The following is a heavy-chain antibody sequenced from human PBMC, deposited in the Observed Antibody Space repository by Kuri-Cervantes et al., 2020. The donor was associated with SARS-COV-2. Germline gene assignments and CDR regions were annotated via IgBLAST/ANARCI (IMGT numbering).Heavy chain of an antibody. V-gene: IGHV4-39*01. D-gene: IGHD2/OR15-2a*01. CDR2: IYYSGST. Sequence: SETLSLTCTVSGGSISSSSYYWGWIRQPPGKGLEWIGSIYYSGSTYYNPSLKSRVTISVDTSKNQFSLKLSSVTAADTAVYYCAKHYCNYTSCYFNYWGQGTLVTVSS. CDR1: GGSISSSSYY. J-gene: IGHJ4*02. CDR3: AKHYCNYTSCYFNY.